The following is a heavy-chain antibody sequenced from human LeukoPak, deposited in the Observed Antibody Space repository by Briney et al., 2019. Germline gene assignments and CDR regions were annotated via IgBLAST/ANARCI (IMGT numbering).Heavy chain of an antibody. CDR3: ARDERYDGSGYPFDY. CDR1: GYTFTGYF. CDR2: INPNSGGT. Sequence: ASVKVSCKASGYTFTGYFIHWVRQAPGQGLEWMGWINPNSGGTNYAQKFQGRVTMTRDTSISTAYMEPSRLRSDDTAVYYCARDERYDGSGYPFDYWGQGTLVTVSS. J-gene: IGHJ4*02. V-gene: IGHV1-2*02. D-gene: IGHD3-22*01.